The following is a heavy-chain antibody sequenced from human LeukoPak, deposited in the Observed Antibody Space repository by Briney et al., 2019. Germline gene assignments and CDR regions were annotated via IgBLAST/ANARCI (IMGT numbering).Heavy chain of an antibody. Sequence: GASVKVSCKASGGTFSSYAISWVRQAPGQGLEWMGRIIPIFGTANYAQKFQGRVTITTDESTSTAYMELSSLRSEDTAVYYCARVNYYDSYYHYMDVWGKGTTVTVSS. CDR2: IIPIFGTA. J-gene: IGHJ6*03. V-gene: IGHV1-69*05. CDR1: GGTFSSYA. D-gene: IGHD3-22*01. CDR3: ARVNYYDSYYHYMDV.